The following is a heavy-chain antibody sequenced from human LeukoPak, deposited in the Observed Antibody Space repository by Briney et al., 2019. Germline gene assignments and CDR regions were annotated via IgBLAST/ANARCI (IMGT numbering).Heavy chain of an antibody. V-gene: IGHV4-28*05. CDR1: GYSISSSNW. Sequence: SETLSLTCAVSGYSISSSNWWGWIRQPPGKGLEWIGYIYYSGSIYYNPSLKSRVTMSVDTSKNQFSLKLSSVTAADTAVYYCASSLWFGESVYFDYWGQGTLVTVSS. CDR2: IYYSGSI. J-gene: IGHJ4*02. CDR3: ASSLWFGESVYFDY. D-gene: IGHD3-10*01.